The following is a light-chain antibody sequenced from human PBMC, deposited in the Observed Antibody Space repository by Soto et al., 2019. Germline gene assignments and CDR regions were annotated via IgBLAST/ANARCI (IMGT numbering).Light chain of an antibody. Sequence: QSALTQPPSASGSPGQSVTISCTGTSGDVGSSNYVSWYQQHPGKGPKLMISEVNKRPSGVPDRFSGSKSGNTASLTVSGLHAEDEADYYCSSFAASNNIVFGTGAKLTVL. J-gene: IGLJ1*01. V-gene: IGLV2-8*01. CDR2: EVN. CDR1: SGDVGSSNY. CDR3: SSFAASNNIV.